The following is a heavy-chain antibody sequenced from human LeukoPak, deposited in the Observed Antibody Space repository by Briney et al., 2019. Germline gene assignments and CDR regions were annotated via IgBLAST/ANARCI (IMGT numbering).Heavy chain of an antibody. CDR3: AKEGIYCSSTSCIDY. J-gene: IGHJ4*02. Sequence: PGGSLRLSCAASGFTFSSYAMSWVRQAPGKGLEWVSAISGSGGSTYYADSVKGRFTISRDNSKNTLYLQMNSLRAKDTAVYYCAKEGIYCSSTSCIDYWGQGTLVTVSS. CDR1: GFTFSSYA. CDR2: ISGSGGST. V-gene: IGHV3-23*01. D-gene: IGHD2-2*01.